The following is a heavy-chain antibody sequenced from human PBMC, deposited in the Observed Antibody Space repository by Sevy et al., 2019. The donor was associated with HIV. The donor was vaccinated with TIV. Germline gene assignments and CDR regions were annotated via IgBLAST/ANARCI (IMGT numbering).Heavy chain of an antibody. D-gene: IGHD1-26*01. J-gene: IGHJ4*02. CDR3: AGEDAWGRGYS. CDR2: IYYNGHI. V-gene: IGHV4-59*08. Sequence: SETLSLTCTVSGCSITSLYWNWIRQPPGKGLEWFPNIYYNGHINYNPSLKSRVTLSLDTSKNQFSLRLSSVTAADTAMYYCAGEDAWGRGYSWGQGTLVTVSS. CDR1: GCSITSLY.